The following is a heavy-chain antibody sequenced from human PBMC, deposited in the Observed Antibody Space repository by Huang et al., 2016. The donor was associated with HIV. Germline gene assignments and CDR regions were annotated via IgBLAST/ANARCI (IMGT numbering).Heavy chain of an antibody. D-gene: IGHD3-22*01. J-gene: IGHJ4*02. CDR2: IFFRGRT. CDR1: GGSISSHIYY. CDR3: ASAFYYDTTGGFDY. Sequence: QLQLQESGPGLVKPSGTLSLTCTVSGGSISSHIYYWGWIRQPPGKGLAWIGSIFFRGRTYYNPSLKIIVTRSAATSRNQFSLKVTSVTAADAAVYYCASAFYYDTTGGFDYWGQGTLVTVSS. V-gene: IGHV4-39*01.